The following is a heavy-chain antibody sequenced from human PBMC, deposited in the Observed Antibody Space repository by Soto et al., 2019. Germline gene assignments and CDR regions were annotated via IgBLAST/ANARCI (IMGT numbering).Heavy chain of an antibody. Sequence: EVQVLESGGGLVQPGGSLRLSCEGSGFTVSSHAMTWIRQAPGKGPEWVSTITADGGTYYADSVKGRFAMSRDTSESTLYLQMNGLGAEDMAAYYCAPHVSCSGGSCQYDAFALRVQGSMVTVSS. V-gene: IGHV3-23*01. CDR3: APHVSCSGGSCQYDAFAL. J-gene: IGHJ3*01. CDR2: ITADGGT. CDR1: GFTVSSHA. D-gene: IGHD2-15*01.